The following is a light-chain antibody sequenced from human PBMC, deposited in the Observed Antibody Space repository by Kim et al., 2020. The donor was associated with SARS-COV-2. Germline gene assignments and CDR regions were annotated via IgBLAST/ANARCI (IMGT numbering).Light chain of an antibody. CDR2: DVS. CDR3: CSYAGSYTYV. V-gene: IGLV2-11*01. CDR1: SSDVGDYNY. J-gene: IGLJ1*01. Sequence: GPDVTISCTGTSSDVGDYNYVSWYQQHPGKATKLMIYDVSKRPSGVPDRFSGSKSGNAASLTISGLQAEDEADYCCCSYAGSYTYVFGTGTKVTVL.